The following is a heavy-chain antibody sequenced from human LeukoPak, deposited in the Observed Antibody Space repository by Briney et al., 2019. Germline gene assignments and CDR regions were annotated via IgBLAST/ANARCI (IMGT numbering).Heavy chain of an antibody. CDR2: ISGSGGNT. V-gene: IGHV3-23*01. CDR3: AKRGTGTAHYFDY. J-gene: IGHJ4*02. Sequence: GGSLRLSCAASGFTFSSYGMHWVRQAPGKGLEWVSAISGSGGNTYYADSVKGRFTISRDNSKNTLYLQMNSLRAEDTAVYYCAKRGTGTAHYFDYWGQGTLVTVSS. D-gene: IGHD1-1*01. CDR1: GFTFSSYG.